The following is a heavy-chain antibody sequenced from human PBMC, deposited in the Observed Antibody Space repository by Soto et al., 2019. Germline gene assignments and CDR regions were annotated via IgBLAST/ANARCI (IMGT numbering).Heavy chain of an antibody. Sequence: PSETLSLTCTVSGGSISSSSYYWGWIRQPPGKGLEWIGSIYYSGSTYYNPSLKSRVTISVDTPKNQFSLKLSSVTAADTAVYYCASCSSSYYNWFDPWGQGTLVTVSS. CDR3: ASCSSSYYNWFDP. CDR1: GGSISSSSYY. CDR2: IYYSGST. V-gene: IGHV4-39*01. D-gene: IGHD6-13*01. J-gene: IGHJ5*02.